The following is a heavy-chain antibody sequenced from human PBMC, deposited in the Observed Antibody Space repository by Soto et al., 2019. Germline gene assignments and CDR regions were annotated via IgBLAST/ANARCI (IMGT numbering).Heavy chain of an antibody. J-gene: IGHJ4*02. CDR1: GGSISSSSSY. D-gene: IGHD3-22*01. CDR2: FYYSGST. CDR3: ARRGVWFTPYYSDSSGPNN. Sequence: SETLSLTCTVSGGSISSSSSYWGWIRQPPGKGLEWIGTFYYSGSTYYNPSLKSRVTISVDTSKNQFSLKLTSVTAADTAVYYCARRGVWFTPYYSDSSGPNNWGQGTLVTVSS. V-gene: IGHV4-39*01.